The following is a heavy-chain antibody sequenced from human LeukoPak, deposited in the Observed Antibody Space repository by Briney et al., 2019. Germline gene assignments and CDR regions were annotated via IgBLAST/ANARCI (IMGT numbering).Heavy chain of an antibody. V-gene: IGHV3-7*03. CDR1: GFTFSNYW. D-gene: IGHD4/OR15-4a*01. Sequence: GGSLRLSCAASGFTFSNYWMTWVRQAPGKGLEWVANINRDGSERYYVDSVKGRFTISRDDAKSSLYLQMNSLRAEDSAVYYCARLNAIDVLGQGTTV. CDR3: ARLNAIDV. J-gene: IGHJ6*02. CDR2: INRDGSER.